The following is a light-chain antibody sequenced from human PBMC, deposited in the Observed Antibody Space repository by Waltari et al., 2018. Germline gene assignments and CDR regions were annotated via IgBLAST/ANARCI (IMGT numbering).Light chain of an antibody. CDR2: KAS. V-gene: IGKV1-5*03. J-gene: IGKJ3*01. Sequence: DIQMTQSPSTLSASVGDRVTITCRASQSIPRWLAWYQQKPGKAPKLLSYKASILESGVPSRFSGGGSETEFSLTISRLQPDDFAPYYCQHYDSYSATFGRATKIEVK. CDR3: QHYDSYSAT. CDR1: QSIPRW.